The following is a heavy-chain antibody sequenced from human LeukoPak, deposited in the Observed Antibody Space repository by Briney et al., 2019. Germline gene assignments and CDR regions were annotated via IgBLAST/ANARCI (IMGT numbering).Heavy chain of an antibody. J-gene: IGHJ4*02. D-gene: IGHD2-2*01. CDR1: GYTFTNCG. V-gene: IGHV1-18*01. Sequence: ASVKVSCKASGYTFTNCGISWVRQAPGQGLEWMGWISPYNGNAIYAQKLQGRVTMTTDTSTSTAYMDLRSLRSDDTAVYYCARVWGYCGSTSCYQSFDYWGQGTLVTVSS. CDR2: ISPYNGNA. CDR3: ARVWGYCGSTSCYQSFDY.